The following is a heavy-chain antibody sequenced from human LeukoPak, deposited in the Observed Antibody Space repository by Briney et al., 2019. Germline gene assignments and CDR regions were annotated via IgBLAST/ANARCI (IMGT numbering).Heavy chain of an antibody. CDR2: IKQDGSEK. CDR1: GLIVDANY. J-gene: IGHJ4*02. V-gene: IGHV3-7*01. CDR3: AREKSYGDSFDY. Sequence: GGSLRLSCAGSGLIVDANYISWVRQAPGKGLEWVANIKQDGSEKYYVDSVKGRFTISRDNAKNSLYLQMNSLRAEDTAVYYCAREKSYGDSFDYWGQGTLVTVSS. D-gene: IGHD4-17*01.